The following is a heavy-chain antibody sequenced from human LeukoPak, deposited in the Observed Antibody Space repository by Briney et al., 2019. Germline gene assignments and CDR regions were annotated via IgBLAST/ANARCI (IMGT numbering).Heavy chain of an antibody. J-gene: IGHJ4*02. Sequence: PGTSLTLSCAASGFTFSNYVTHWVRQAPGKGLEWVAVTSTDENLKFYADSVKGRFTISRDNSKNTLYLQMNSLRAEDTAAYYCTRDPILGAPDYFDYWGQGTLVTVSS. CDR2: TSTDENLK. CDR1: GFTFSNYV. V-gene: IGHV3-30*04. D-gene: IGHD1-26*01. CDR3: TRDPILGAPDYFDY.